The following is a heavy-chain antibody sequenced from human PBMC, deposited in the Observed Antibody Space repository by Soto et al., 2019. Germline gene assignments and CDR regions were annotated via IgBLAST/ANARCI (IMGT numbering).Heavy chain of an antibody. J-gene: IGHJ4*02. Sequence: PGGSLRLSCAASGFTLSSYGMHWVRQAPGKGLEWVAVISYDGSNKYYADSVKGRFTISRDNSKNTLYLQMNSLRAEDTAVYYCAKDFLRDNYYDSSGPFDYWGQGTLVTSPQ. CDR1: GFTLSSYG. CDR2: ISYDGSNK. CDR3: AKDFLRDNYYDSSGPFDY. D-gene: IGHD3-22*01. V-gene: IGHV3-30*18.